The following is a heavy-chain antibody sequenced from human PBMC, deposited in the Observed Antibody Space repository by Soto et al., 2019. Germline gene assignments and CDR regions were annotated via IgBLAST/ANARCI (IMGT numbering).Heavy chain of an antibody. D-gene: IGHD3-3*01. J-gene: IGHJ6*02. Sequence: GGSLRLSCAASGFTFSSYSMNWVRQAPGKGLEWVSYISSSSSTIYYADSVKGRFTISRDNAKNSLYLQMNSLRDEDTAVYYCARDREWVTEPNYGMDVWGQGTTVTVYS. CDR1: GFTFSSYS. CDR2: ISSSSSTI. V-gene: IGHV3-48*02. CDR3: ARDREWVTEPNYGMDV.